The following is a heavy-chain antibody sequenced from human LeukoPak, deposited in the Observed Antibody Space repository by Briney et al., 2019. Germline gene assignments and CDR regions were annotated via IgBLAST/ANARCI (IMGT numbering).Heavy chain of an antibody. CDR1: GGSISSGSYY. D-gene: IGHD1-1*01. CDR3: ARQGNLDDHYFDY. V-gene: IGHV4-61*02. Sequence: PSETLSLTCSVSGGSISSGSYYWSWIRQPAGKGLGWIGRIYTSGSTSYNPSLKSRVTISVDTSKNQFSLKLSSVTAADTAVYYCARQGNLDDHYFDYWGQGTLVTVSS. CDR2: IYTSGST. J-gene: IGHJ4*02.